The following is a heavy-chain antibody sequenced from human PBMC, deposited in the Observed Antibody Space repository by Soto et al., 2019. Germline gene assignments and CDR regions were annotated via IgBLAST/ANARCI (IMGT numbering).Heavy chain of an antibody. D-gene: IGHD4-17*01. V-gene: IGHV5-51*01. CDR2: IYPSDSDT. CDR1: GYTFTIYW. CDR3: ARPANTVADHFDL. J-gene: IGHJ4*02. Sequence: PGECLKISCQVSGYTFTIYWIGWVRQMPGKGLEWMGIIYPSDSDTRYSPSFQGQVTISADQSINTAYLQWDSLKASDTAIYYCARPANTVADHFDLWGQGTPVTVPQ.